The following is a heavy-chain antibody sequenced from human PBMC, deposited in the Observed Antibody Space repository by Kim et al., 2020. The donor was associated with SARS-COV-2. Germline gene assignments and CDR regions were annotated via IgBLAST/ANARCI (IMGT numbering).Heavy chain of an antibody. CDR3: AKILDSYGNFDY. D-gene: IGHD5-18*01. J-gene: IGHJ4*02. CDR2: ISWNSGSI. CDR1: GFTFDDYA. V-gene: IGHV3-9*01. Sequence: GGSLRLSCAASGFTFDDYAMHWVRQAPGKGLEWVSGISWNSGSIGYADSVKGRFTISRDNAKNSLYLQMNSLRAEDTALYYCAKILDSYGNFDYWGQGTL.